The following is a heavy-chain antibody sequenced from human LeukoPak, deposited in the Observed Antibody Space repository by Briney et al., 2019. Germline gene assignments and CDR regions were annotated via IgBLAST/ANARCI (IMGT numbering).Heavy chain of an antibody. J-gene: IGHJ4*02. CDR3: ARDGTYCSGGSCYRDAGNFDY. Sequence: KPSETLSLTCTVSGGSISSYYWSWIRQPAGKGLEWIGRIYTSGSTNYNPSLKSRVTMSVDTSKNQFSLKLSSVTAADTAVYYCARDGTYCSGGSCYRDAGNFDYWGQGTLVTVSS. V-gene: IGHV4-4*07. D-gene: IGHD2-15*01. CDR2: IYTSGST. CDR1: GGSISSYY.